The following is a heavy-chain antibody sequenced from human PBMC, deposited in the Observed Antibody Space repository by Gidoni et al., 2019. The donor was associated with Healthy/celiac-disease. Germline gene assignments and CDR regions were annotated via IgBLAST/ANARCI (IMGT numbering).Heavy chain of an antibody. J-gene: IGHJ6*02. CDR2: IYYSGST. D-gene: IGHD3-3*01. CDR1: GGSISSYY. V-gene: IGHV4-59*01. CDR3: ARTHGEVGGMDV. Sequence: QVQLQESGPGLVKPSETLPLTCTVSGGSISSYYWSWIRQPPGKGLEWIGYIYYSGSTNYNPSLKSRVTISVDTSKNQFSLKLSSVAAADTAVYYCARTHGEVGGMDVWGQGTTVAVSS.